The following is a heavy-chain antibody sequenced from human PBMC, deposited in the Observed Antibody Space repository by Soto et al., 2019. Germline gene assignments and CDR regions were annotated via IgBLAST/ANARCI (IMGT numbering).Heavy chain of an antibody. V-gene: IGHV3-23*01. CDR2: ISGSGGST. CDR1: GFTFSSYA. CDR3: AKDRGSSSWDNWFDP. J-gene: IGHJ5*02. D-gene: IGHD6-13*01. Sequence: RGSLRLSCAASGFTFSSYAMSWVRQAPGKGLEWVSAISGSGGSTYYADSVKGRFTISRDNSKNTLYLQMNSLRAEDTAVYYCAKDRGSSSWDNWFDPWGQGTLVTVSS.